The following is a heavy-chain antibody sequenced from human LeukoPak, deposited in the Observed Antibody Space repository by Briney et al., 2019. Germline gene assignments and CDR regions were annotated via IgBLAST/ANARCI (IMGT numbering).Heavy chain of an antibody. CDR3: ARDSSGYPYYYYMDV. V-gene: IGHV3-74*01. Sequence: PGGSLRLSCAASGFTFSSYWMHWVRQAPGKGLVWVSRIISDGSSTSYADSVKGRFTISRDNAKNTLYLQMNSLRAEDTAVYYCARDSSGYPYYYYMDVWGKGTTVTVSS. CDR1: GFTFSSYW. J-gene: IGHJ6*03. CDR2: IISDGSST. D-gene: IGHD3-22*01.